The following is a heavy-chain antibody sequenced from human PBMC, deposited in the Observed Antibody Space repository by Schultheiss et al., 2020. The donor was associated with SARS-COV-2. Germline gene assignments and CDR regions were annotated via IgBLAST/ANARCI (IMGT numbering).Heavy chain of an antibody. J-gene: IGHJ4*02. CDR3: AKVSSGWYMVLTVFDY. CDR2: ISGSGGST. V-gene: IGHV3-23*01. D-gene: IGHD6-19*01. CDR1: GFTFSSYA. Sequence: GGSLRLSCAASGFTFSSYAMSWVRQAPGKGLEWVSAISGSGGSTYYADSVKGRFTISRDNSKNTLYLQMNSLRAEDTAVYYCAKVSSGWYMVLTVFDYWGQGTLVTVS.